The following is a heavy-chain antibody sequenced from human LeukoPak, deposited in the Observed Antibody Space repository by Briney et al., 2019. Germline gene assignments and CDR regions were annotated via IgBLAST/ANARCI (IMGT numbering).Heavy chain of an antibody. J-gene: IGHJ5*02. V-gene: IGHV3-48*03. Sequence: GGSLRLSCAASGFTFSSYEMNWVRQAPGKELEWGSYISSSGSTIYYADSVKGRFTISRDNAKNLLYLQMNSLRAEDTAVYYCARENYYGSGSYRAGAGNWFDPWGQGTLVTVSS. D-gene: IGHD3-10*01. CDR2: ISSSGSTI. CDR3: ARENYYGSGSYRAGAGNWFDP. CDR1: GFTFSSYE.